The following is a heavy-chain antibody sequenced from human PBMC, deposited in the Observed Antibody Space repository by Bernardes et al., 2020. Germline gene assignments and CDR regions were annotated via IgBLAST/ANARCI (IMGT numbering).Heavy chain of an antibody. CDR2: IYWDDDK. CDR1: GFSLSTSGVG. J-gene: IGHJ6*04. Sequence: SGPTLVKPTQTLTLTCTFSGFSLSTSGVGVGWIRQPPGKALEWLALIYWDDDKRYSPSLKSRLTITKDTSKNQVVLIMTNMDPVDTATYYCAHRRRYSSSWYDPRNYYYGMDVWGKGTTVTVSS. D-gene: IGHD6-13*01. V-gene: IGHV2-5*02. CDR3: AHRRRYSSSWYDPRNYYYGMDV.